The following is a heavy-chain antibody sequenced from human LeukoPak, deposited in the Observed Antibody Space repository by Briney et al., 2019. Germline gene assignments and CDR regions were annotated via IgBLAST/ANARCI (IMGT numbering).Heavy chain of an antibody. CDR1: GFTFSSYA. D-gene: IGHD2-15*01. CDR3: AKDIVVVAATAFDY. CDR2: ISGSDGST. J-gene: IGHJ4*02. V-gene: IGHV3-23*01. Sequence: SGGSLRLSCAASGFTFSSYAMSWVRQAPGKGLEWVSGISGSDGSTNYADSVKGRFTISRDNSKNTLYLQMNSLRAEDTAVYYCAKDIVVVAATAFDYWGQGTLVTVSS.